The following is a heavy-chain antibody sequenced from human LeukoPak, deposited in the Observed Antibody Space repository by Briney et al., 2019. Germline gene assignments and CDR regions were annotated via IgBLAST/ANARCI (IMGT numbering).Heavy chain of an antibody. D-gene: IGHD3-10*01. V-gene: IGHV3-23*01. J-gene: IGHJ5*02. Sequence: GGSLRLSCAASGFTFSSYGMSWVRQAPGKGLEWVSAITGNGANTFYADSVKGRFTISRDNSKNTMCLQMNSLRAEDTALYYCARDRSGSYPNWFDPWGQGTLVTVSS. CDR3: ARDRSGSYPNWFDP. CDR2: ITGNGANT. CDR1: GFTFSSYG.